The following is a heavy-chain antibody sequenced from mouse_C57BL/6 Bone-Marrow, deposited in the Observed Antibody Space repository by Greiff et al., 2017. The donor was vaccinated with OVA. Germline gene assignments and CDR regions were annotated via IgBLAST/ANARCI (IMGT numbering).Heavy chain of an antibody. D-gene: IGHD3-2*02. Sequence: QVQLQQSGAELARPGASVKLSCKASGYTFTSYGISWVKQRTGQGLEWIGEIYPRSGNTYYNEKFKGKATLTADKSSSTAYMELRSLTSEDSAVYYCAREGEKLMAAQAPFAYWGQGTLVTVSA. V-gene: IGHV1-81*01. CDR1: GYTFTSYG. CDR3: AREGEKLMAAQAPFAY. J-gene: IGHJ3*01. CDR2: IYPRSGNT.